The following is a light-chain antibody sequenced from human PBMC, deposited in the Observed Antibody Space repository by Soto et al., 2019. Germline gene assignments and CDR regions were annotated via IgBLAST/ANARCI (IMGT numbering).Light chain of an antibody. CDR2: GAS. Sequence: EVVLTQSPGTLSLSPRERATLSCRASQSVSNNYLAWYQHKPGQAPRLLIYGASNRAPGIPDRFNGSGSGPDFTLTISRLEPEDFAVYYCQQYAASPRTFGQGTLVEVK. CDR1: QSVSNNY. CDR3: QQYAASPRT. V-gene: IGKV3-20*01. J-gene: IGKJ1*01.